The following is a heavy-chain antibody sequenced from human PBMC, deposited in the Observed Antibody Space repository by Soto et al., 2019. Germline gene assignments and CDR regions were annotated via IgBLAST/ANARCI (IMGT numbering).Heavy chain of an antibody. J-gene: IGHJ6*02. Sequence: PSETLSLTCAVYGGSFSGYYWSWIRQPPGKGLEWIGEINHSGSTSYNPSLKSRVTISVDTSEKQLSPRLRSVTAADTAVYYCARQGFGATHGLVDVWGQGTTVTVSS. CDR2: INHSGST. D-gene: IGHD3-10*01. V-gene: IGHV4-34*01. CDR3: ARQGFGATHGLVDV. CDR1: GGSFSGYY.